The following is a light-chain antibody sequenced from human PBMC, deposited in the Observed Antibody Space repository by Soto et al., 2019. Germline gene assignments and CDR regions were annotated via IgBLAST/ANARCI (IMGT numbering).Light chain of an antibody. CDR2: LGS. CDR3: MQPLQSWT. CDR1: QSLLHSNGYNY. J-gene: IGKJ1*01. V-gene: IGKV2-28*01. Sequence: DIVMTQSPLSLPVTPGEPASISCRSSQSLLHSNGYNYLDWYLQKPGQSPQLLIYLGSNRASGVPDRFSSSGSGTDFTLKISXVEAEDVGVYYCMQPLQSWTFGQGTKVDIK.